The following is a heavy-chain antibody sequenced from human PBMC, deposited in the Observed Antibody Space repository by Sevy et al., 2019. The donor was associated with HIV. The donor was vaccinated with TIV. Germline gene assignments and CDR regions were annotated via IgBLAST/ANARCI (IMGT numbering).Heavy chain of an antibody. CDR2: ISFDGSNR. J-gene: IGHJ1*01. D-gene: IGHD5-12*01. CDR1: GFTFSSHS. Sequence: GESLKISCAASGFTFSSHSMHWVRQAPGKGLEWVATISFDGSNRNYADSVKGRFTISRDNSKNSVYLQMNSLRAEDTALYYCAFERLYSNVAEYFQNWGQGTLVTVSS. V-gene: IGHV3-30-3*01. CDR3: AFERLYSNVAEYFQN.